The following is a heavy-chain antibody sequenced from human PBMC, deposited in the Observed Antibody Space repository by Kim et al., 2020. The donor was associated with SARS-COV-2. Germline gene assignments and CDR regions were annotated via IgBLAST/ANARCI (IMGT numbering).Heavy chain of an antibody. CDR3: ARDGSFGSWSGFDYYYYGMDV. V-gene: IGHV3-21*01. J-gene: IGHJ6*02. D-gene: IGHD3-3*01. CDR2: ISRSSSYI. CDR1: GFTFSGYS. Sequence: GGSLRLSCAASGFTFSGYSMNWVRQAPGKGLEWVSSISRSSSYIDYADSVKGRFTISRDNAKNSLYLQMNSLRAEDTAVYYCARDGSFGSWSGFDYYYYGMDVWGQGTTVTVSS.